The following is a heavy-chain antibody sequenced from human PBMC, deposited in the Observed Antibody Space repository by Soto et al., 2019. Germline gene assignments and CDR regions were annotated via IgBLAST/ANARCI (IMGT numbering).Heavy chain of an antibody. D-gene: IGHD5-12*01. CDR1: GASISSISYY. J-gene: IGHJ5*02. Sequence: ASETLSLTCTVSGASISSISYYWGWIRQPPGKGLEWIGTIYYGGSTYYNPSLKSRVTISVDTSKNQFSLNLSSVTAADTAVYYCARVGIVATDDGFAPWGRGTLVTVSS. CDR3: ARVGIVATDDGFAP. V-gene: IGHV4-39*01. CDR2: IYYGGST.